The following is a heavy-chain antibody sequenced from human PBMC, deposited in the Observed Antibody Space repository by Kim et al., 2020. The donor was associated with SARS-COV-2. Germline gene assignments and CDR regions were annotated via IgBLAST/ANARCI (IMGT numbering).Heavy chain of an antibody. CDR3: AGGACGFFVVALDV. V-gene: IGHV1-3*01. J-gene: IGHJ3*01. CDR2: INAGNGNT. D-gene: IGHD2-21*01. Sequence: ASVKVSCKASGYTFTSYAIHWVRQAPGQGLEWMGWINAGNGNTNYSQKFQGRVRVTMTTPTSTTSADLGLRSLNAADAASYYCAGGACGFFVVALDVCAQ. CDR1: GYTFTSYA.